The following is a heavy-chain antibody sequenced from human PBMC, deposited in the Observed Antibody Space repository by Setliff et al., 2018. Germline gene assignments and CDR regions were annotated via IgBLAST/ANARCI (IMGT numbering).Heavy chain of an antibody. V-gene: IGHV3-64*02. D-gene: IGHD2-15*01. CDR1: GFTFSNYA. J-gene: IGHJ6*03. Sequence: GGSLRLSCAASGFTFSNYAMHWVRQAPGKGLEYVSAISSNGGNTYYADSVKGRFTISRDNSKNTLYLQMDSLRTEDTAIYYCARGVDYCMDVWGKGTTVTVSS. CDR2: ISSNGGNT. CDR3: ARGVDYCMDV.